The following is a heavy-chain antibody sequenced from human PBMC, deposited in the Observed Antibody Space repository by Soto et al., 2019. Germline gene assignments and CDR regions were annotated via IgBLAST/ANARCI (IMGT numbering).Heavy chain of an antibody. V-gene: IGHV4-59*08. D-gene: IGHD3-10*01. CDR2: IYYSGST. CDR3: ARLRGDGYNRDEYFQH. Sequence: SETLSLTCTVSGGSISSYYWSWIRQPPGKGLEWIGYIYYSGSTNYNPSLKSRVTISVDTSKNQFSLKLSSVTAADTAVYYCARLRGDGYNRDEYFQHWGQGTLVTVSS. CDR1: GGSISSYY. J-gene: IGHJ1*01.